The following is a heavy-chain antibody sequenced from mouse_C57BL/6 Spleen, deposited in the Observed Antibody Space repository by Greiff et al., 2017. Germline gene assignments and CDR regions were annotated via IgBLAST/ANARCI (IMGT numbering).Heavy chain of an antibody. CDR3: ASRPEFAD. Sequence: EVKLMESGGGLVKPGGSLKLSCAASGFTFSDYGMHWVRQAPEKGLEWVAYISSGSSTIYYADTVKGRFTISRDNAKNTMFLQMTSLRSEDTAMYYCASRPEFADWGKGTLVTVSA. V-gene: IGHV5-17*01. J-gene: IGHJ3*01. CDR2: ISSGSSTI. CDR1: GFTFSDYG.